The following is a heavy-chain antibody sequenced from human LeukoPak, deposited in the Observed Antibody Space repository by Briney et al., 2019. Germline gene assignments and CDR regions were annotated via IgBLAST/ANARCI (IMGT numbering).Heavy chain of an antibody. CDR2: ISSSGSTI. V-gene: IGHV3-48*03. CDR3: AKAPVTTCSGAYCYPFDY. D-gene: IGHD2-15*01. Sequence: GGSLRLSCAASGFTFSSYEMNWVRQAPGKGLEWVSYISSSGSTIYYADSVKGRFTISRDNAKNSLYLQMNSLRAEDAAVYYCAKAPVTTCSGAYCYPFDYWGQGTLVTVSS. J-gene: IGHJ4*02. CDR1: GFTFSSYE.